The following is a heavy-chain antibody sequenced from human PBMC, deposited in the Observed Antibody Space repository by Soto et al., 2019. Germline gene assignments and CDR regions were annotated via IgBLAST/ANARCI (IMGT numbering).Heavy chain of an antibody. CDR3: ARCVSGYYSGFDH. CDR2: IHYSGST. D-gene: IGHD3-22*01. V-gene: IGHV4-59*07. Sequence: QVQLQESSPGLVKPSDTLSLTCNVSGGSISDYYWSWIRQPPGKGLEWIGNIHYSGSTKYKPSLKSRVTISVDTTKRQFSLKLRAVTAACTVMFYCARCVSGYYSGFDHWGHGTRVNVCS. CDR1: GGSISDYY. J-gene: IGHJ4*01.